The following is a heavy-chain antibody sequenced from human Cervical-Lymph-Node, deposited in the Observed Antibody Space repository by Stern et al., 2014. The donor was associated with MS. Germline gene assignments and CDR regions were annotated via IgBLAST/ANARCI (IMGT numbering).Heavy chain of an antibody. J-gene: IGHJ6*02. V-gene: IGHV3-23*04. D-gene: IGHD5-18*01. CDR1: GFTFSNYA. CDR2: ISGSGSNI. Sequence: EVQLVESGGGLVQPGGSLRLSCAASGFTFSNYAMTWVRQAPGKGLEWVSVISGSGSNIYYADSVKGRFTISRDNSKNTLYLQMNSLRAEDTAVYYCAKDLEGGIQLWSQTSLDVWGQGTTVTVSS. CDR3: AKDLEGGIQLWSQTSLDV.